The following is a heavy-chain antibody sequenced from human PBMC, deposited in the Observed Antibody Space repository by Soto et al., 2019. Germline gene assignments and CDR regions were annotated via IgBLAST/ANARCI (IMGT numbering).Heavy chain of an antibody. CDR1: GGSFSGYY. CDR2: INHSGST. J-gene: IGHJ5*02. D-gene: IGHD2-15*01. Sequence: PSETLSLTCAVYGGSFSGYYWSWIRQPPGKGLEWIGEINHSGSTNYNPSLKSRVTISVGTSKNQFSLKLSSVTAADTAVYYCARGVMQDIVVVVAATPWFDPWGQGTLVTVSS. V-gene: IGHV4-34*01. CDR3: ARGVMQDIVVVVAATPWFDP.